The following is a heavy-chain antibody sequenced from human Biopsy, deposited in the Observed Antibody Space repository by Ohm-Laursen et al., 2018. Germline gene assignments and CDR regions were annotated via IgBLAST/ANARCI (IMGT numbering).Heavy chain of an antibody. Sequence: SDTLSLTCSVSGGLNSNYYWSWGRQSAGKGLAWIGRLYTSGDTNYNPTLKSRVSVSEDTSRRQLSLRLTSVTAADTAVYYCATGPKRLTGTSYFESWGRGILVTVSS. CDR3: ATGPKRLTGTSYFES. D-gene: IGHD1-7*01. J-gene: IGHJ4*02. V-gene: IGHV4-4*07. CDR1: GGLNSNYY. CDR2: LYTSGDT.